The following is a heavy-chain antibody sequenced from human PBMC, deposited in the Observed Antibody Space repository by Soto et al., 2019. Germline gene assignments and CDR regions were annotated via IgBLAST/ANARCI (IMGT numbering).Heavy chain of an antibody. CDR1: GFTFSNAW. Sequence: EVQLVESGGGLVKPGGSLRLSCAASGFTFSNAWMSWVRQAPGKGLEWVGRIKSKTDGGTTDYAAPVKGRFTISRDDSKNTLYLQINSLKTEDTAVYYCTPLLLRFFDWLGDYWAQGTLVTVSS. CDR3: TPLLLRFFDWLGDY. V-gene: IGHV3-15*01. CDR2: IKSKTDGGTT. D-gene: IGHD3-9*01. J-gene: IGHJ4*02.